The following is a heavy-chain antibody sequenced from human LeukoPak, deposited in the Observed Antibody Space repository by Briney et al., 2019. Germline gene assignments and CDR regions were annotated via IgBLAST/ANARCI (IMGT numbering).Heavy chain of an antibody. D-gene: IGHD3-16*01. CDR3: ARQSSSGGVL. J-gene: IGHJ6*02. CDR2: IIPIFGTA. V-gene: IGHV1-69*13. CDR1: GGTFSSYA. Sequence: ASVNVSCKASGGTFSSYAISWVRQAPGQGLEWMGGIIPIFGTANYAQKFQGRVTITADESTSTAYMELSSLRSEDTAVYYCARQSSSGGVLWGQGTTVTVSS.